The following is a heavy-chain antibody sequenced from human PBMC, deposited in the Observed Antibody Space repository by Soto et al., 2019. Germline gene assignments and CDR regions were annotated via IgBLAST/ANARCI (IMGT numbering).Heavy chain of an antibody. J-gene: IGHJ4*02. CDR2: IKEDGSQK. Sequence: EVQLVESGGDLVQPGGSLRLSCAVSGFTFSHYWMTWVRQAPGKGLEWVANIKEDGSQKNYVDSVKGRFTVSRDNAKNSLYLQMNRLRAEDTAVYYCARSGSEVAYWGQGTLVIVSS. CDR1: GFTFSHYW. V-gene: IGHV3-7*01. CDR3: ARSGSEVAY. D-gene: IGHD3-10*01.